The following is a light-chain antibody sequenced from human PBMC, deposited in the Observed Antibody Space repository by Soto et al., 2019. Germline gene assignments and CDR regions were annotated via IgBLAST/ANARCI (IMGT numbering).Light chain of an antibody. CDR1: SSDVGSYNL. J-gene: IGLJ1*01. CDR3: CSYAGSSTYV. CDR2: EGS. Sequence: QSALTQPASVSGSPGQSITISCTGTSSDVGSYNLVSWYQQHPGKAPKLMIYEGSKRPSWISNRFSGSKSGNTASLTISGLQPEDEADYYCCSYAGSSTYVFGTGTKITVL. V-gene: IGLV2-23*01.